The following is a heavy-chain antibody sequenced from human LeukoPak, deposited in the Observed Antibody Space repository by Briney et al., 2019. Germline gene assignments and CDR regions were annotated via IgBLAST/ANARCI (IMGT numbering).Heavy chain of an antibody. CDR3: ARGTTKYQPHNWFDP. Sequence: ASVKVSCKASGYTFTSYYMHWVRQAPGQGLEWMGIINPSGGSTSYAQKFQGRVTMTRDMSTSTVYMELSSLRSEDTAVYYCARGTTKYQPHNWFDPWGQGTLVTVSS. V-gene: IGHV1-46*01. CDR1: GYTFTSYY. D-gene: IGHD2-2*01. CDR2: INPSGGST. J-gene: IGHJ5*02.